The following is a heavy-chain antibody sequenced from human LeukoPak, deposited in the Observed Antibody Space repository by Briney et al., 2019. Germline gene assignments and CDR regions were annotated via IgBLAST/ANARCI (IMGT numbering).Heavy chain of an antibody. CDR2: IYIGGST. CDR3: ARAAGCRGGSCYYYYGMDV. Sequence: GSLRLSCAASGFTVSSNYMSWVRQAPGKGLGWVSVIYIGGSTYYADSVQGRFTISRDNSKNTLYLQMNSLRAEDTAVYYCARAAGCRGGSCYYYYGMDVWGKGTTVTVSS. CDR1: GFTVSSNY. V-gene: IGHV3-53*01. J-gene: IGHJ6*04. D-gene: IGHD2-15*01.